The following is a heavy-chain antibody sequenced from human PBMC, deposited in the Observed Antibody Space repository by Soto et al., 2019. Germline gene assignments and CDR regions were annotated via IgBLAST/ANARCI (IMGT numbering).Heavy chain of an antibody. CDR2: ISYDGSNK. D-gene: IGHD3-22*01. Sequence: QVPLVESGGGVVQPGRSLRLSCAASGFTFSSYGMHWVRQAPGKGLEWVAVISYDGSNKYYADSVKGRFTISRDNSKNTLYLQMNSLRAEDTAVYYCAKPYYDSTPFDYWGQGTLVTVSS. CDR1: GFTFSSYG. CDR3: AKPYYDSTPFDY. J-gene: IGHJ4*02. V-gene: IGHV3-30*18.